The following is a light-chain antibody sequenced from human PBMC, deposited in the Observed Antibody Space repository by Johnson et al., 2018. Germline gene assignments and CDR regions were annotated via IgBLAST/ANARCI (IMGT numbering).Light chain of an antibody. CDR2: ENN. CDR1: SSNIGNNY. J-gene: IGLJ1*01. CDR3: GTWDSSLSAVNV. Sequence: QSVLTQPPSVSAAPGQKVTISCSGSSSNIGNNYVSWYQQLPGTAPKLLIYENNKRPSGIPDRFSGSKSGTSATLDITGLQPGDEADYYCGTWDSSLSAVNVFGTGTKVTVL. V-gene: IGLV1-51*02.